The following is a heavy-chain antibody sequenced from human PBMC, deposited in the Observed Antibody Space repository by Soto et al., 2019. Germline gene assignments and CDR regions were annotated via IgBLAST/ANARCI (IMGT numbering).Heavy chain of an antibody. V-gene: IGHV3-23*01. CDR1: GFTFNNYA. CDR2: IGGRGSST. CDR3: AKESDDYDFWSAVLDY. J-gene: IGHJ4*02. Sequence: EVQLLESGGGLVQPGGSLRLSCVASGFTFNNYAMSWVRQAPGKGLEWVSAIGGRGSSTYYADSVKGRFTISRDNSKNTLYLHMDSLRAEDTALYYCAKESDDYDFWSAVLDYWGQGTLVTVSS. D-gene: IGHD3-3*01.